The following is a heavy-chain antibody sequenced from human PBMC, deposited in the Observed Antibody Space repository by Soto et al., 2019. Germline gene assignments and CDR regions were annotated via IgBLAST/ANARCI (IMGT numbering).Heavy chain of an antibody. CDR3: ARDRSVNTIFGVVMYYYYYGMDV. CDR1: GFTFSSYA. Sequence: PGGSLRLSCAASGFTFSSYAMHWVRQAPGKGLEWVAVISYDGSNKYYADSVKGRFTISRDKSKNTLYLQMNSLRAEDTAVYYCARDRSVNTIFGVVMYYYYYGMDVWGQGTTVTVSS. V-gene: IGHV3-30-3*01. CDR2: ISYDGSNK. D-gene: IGHD3-3*01. J-gene: IGHJ6*02.